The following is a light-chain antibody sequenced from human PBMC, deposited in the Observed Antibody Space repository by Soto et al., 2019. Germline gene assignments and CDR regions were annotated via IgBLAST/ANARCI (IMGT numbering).Light chain of an antibody. CDR2: DAS. CDR1: QSISIW. V-gene: IGKV1-5*01. Sequence: DIQMTQSPSTLSASVGDRVTITCRASQSISIWLAWYQQKPGKAPKLLIYDASSLESGVPSRFSGSGSGTEFTLTISSLQADDFATYYCQQYNNYFRTFGQGTKVESK. CDR3: QQYNNYFRT. J-gene: IGKJ1*01.